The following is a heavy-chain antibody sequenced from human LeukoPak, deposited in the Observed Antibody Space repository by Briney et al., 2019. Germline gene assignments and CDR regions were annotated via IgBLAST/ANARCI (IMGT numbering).Heavy chain of an antibody. CDR3: VTYYFDSSGPKKNY. V-gene: IGHV4-59*12. J-gene: IGHJ4*02. CDR2: IYYSGST. CDR1: GGSISSYH. D-gene: IGHD3-22*01. Sequence: SETLSLTCTVSGGSISSYHWSWIRQPPGKGLEWIGYIYYSGSTNYNPSLKSRVTISVDTSKNQFSLKLSSVTAADTAVYYCVTYYFDSSGPKKNYWGQGTLVTVSS.